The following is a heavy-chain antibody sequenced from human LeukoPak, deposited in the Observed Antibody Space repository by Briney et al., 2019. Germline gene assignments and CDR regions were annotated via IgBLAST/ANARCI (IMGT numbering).Heavy chain of an antibody. CDR3: AKDMHYDSSGYYHTTFDY. D-gene: IGHD3-22*01. Sequence: GRSLRPSCAASGFTFDDYAMHWVRQAPGKGLEWVSGISWNSGSIGYADSVKGRFTTSRDNAKNSLYLQMNSLRAEDTALYYCAKDMHYDSSGYYHTTFDYWGQGTLVTVSS. J-gene: IGHJ4*02. CDR1: GFTFDDYA. V-gene: IGHV3-9*01. CDR2: ISWNSGSI.